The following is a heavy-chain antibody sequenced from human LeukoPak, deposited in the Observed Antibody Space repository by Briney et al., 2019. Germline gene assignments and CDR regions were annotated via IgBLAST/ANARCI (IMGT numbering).Heavy chain of an antibody. D-gene: IGHD3-10*01. Sequence: GGSLRLSCAASGFSFSSAWMGWGRQAPGKGLEWFGRIKKRTDGGTTEYAAPVKGRFTISRDDSENTLYLQMNSLRTEDTAVYNCTTIGGPGVSNPKNWGQGNPVPLYS. CDR2: IKKRTDGGTT. CDR3: TTIGGPGVSNPKN. J-gene: IGHJ4*02. V-gene: IGHV3-15*01. CDR1: GFSFSSAW.